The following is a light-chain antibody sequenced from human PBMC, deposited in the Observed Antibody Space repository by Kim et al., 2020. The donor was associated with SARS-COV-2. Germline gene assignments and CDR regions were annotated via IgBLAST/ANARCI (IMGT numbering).Light chain of an antibody. CDR3: SSYTSSSTVV. Sequence: GQSITISCTGTSSDVGGYNYISWYEHHPGRAPKLMIYDVSNRPSGVSNRFSGSKSGNTASLTISGLQAAGEADYYCSSYTSSSTVVFGGGTQLTVL. V-gene: IGLV2-14*03. CDR2: DVS. J-gene: IGLJ2*01. CDR1: SSDVGGYNY.